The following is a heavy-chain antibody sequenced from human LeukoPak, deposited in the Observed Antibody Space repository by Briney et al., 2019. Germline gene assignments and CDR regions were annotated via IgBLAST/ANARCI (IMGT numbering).Heavy chain of an antibody. D-gene: IGHD3-9*01. CDR1: GFTFSSYG. CDR3: AKDGGEYYDILTGYYPRLYYMDV. V-gene: IGHV3-23*01. J-gene: IGHJ6*03. CDR2: ISGSGDRT. Sequence: GGSLRLSCAASGFTFSSYGMSWVRQAPGKGLEWVSAISGSGDRTYYADSVKGRFTISRDNSKNTLYLQMNSLRAEDTAVYYCAKDGGEYYDILTGYYPRLYYMDVWGKGTTVTISS.